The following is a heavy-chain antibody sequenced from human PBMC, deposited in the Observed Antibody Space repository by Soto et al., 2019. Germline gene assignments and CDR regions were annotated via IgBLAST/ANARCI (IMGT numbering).Heavy chain of an antibody. CDR1: GFSLSTSGVG. Sequence: QITLKESGPTLVKPTQTLTMTCTFSGFSLSTSGVGVGWIRQPPGKALEWLALIYWDDDERYSPSLKSRLPITKDTSKNKVVLTITNMDPVYTATCYCAHTYASGSYLHYDYYMDVWGKGTTVTVSS. D-gene: IGHD3-10*01. CDR3: AHTYASGSYLHYDYYMDV. CDR2: IYWDDDE. J-gene: IGHJ6*03. V-gene: IGHV2-5*02.